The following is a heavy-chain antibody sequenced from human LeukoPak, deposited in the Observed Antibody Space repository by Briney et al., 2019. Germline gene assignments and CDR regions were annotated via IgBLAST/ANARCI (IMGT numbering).Heavy chain of an antibody. D-gene: IGHD3-22*01. Sequence: SVKVSCKASGYTFTSYAISWVRQAPGQGLEWMGGINPIFGTANYAQKFQGRVTITADESTSTAYMELSSLRSEDTAVYYCARGCYESGGYDPFDFWGQGTLVTVSS. CDR3: ARGCYESGGYDPFDF. V-gene: IGHV1-69*13. CDR1: GYTFTSYA. J-gene: IGHJ4*02. CDR2: INPIFGTA.